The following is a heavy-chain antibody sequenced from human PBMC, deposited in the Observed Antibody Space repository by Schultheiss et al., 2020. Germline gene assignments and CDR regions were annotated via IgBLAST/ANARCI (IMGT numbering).Heavy chain of an antibody. CDR2: IYYSGST. CDR1: GGSFSGYY. Sequence: SETLSLTCAVYGGSFSGYYWSWIRQPPGKGLEWIGSIYYSGSTYYNPSLKSRVTISVDTSKNQFSLKLSSVTAADTAVYYCVSHIRLRYFDYWGQGTLVTGSS. D-gene: IGHD3-3*01. CDR3: VSHIRLRYFDY. V-gene: IGHV4-34*01. J-gene: IGHJ4*02.